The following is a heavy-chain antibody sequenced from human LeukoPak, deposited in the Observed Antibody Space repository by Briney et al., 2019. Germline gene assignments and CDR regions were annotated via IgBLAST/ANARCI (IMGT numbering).Heavy chain of an antibody. D-gene: IGHD3-22*01. CDR2: INPNSGGT. J-gene: IGHJ6*03. CDR1: GYTFTGYY. Sequence: ASVKVSCKASGYTFTGYYMHWVRQAPGQGLEWMGRINPNSGGTNYAQKFQGRVTMTRDTSISTAYMELRSLRSDDTAVYYCARGYYDSSGLLSVYYYYYYMDVWGKGTTVTVSS. V-gene: IGHV1-2*06. CDR3: ARGYYDSSGLLSVYYYYYYMDV.